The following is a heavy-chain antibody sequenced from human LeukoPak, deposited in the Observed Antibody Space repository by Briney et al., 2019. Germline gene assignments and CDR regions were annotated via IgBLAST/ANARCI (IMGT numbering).Heavy chain of an antibody. D-gene: IGHD6-19*01. CDR2: ISAYNGNT. J-gene: IGHJ1*01. CDR3: AAVNIAVAGTRYREIYAEYFQH. V-gene: IGHV1-18*01. CDR1: GYTFTSYG. Sequence: ASVKVSCKASGYTFTSYGISWVRQAPGQGLEWMGWISAYNGNTYYAQKLQGRVTMTTDTSTSTAYMELSSLRSKDTAVYDCAAVNIAVAGTRYREIYAEYFQHWGQGTLVTVSS.